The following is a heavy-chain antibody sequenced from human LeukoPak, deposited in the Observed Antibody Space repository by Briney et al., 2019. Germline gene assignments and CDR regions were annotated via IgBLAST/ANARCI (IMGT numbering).Heavy chain of an antibody. CDR3: ARDLHGAWYFDL. Sequence: SETLSLTCSVSGVSISSYGYYWSWIRQHPGKGPEWIGYIFSNGSTYYNPSLQSRVTISIDASKTHFSLKLTSVTAADTAVYFCARDLHGAWYFDLWGRGTLVTVSS. V-gene: IGHV4-31*03. CDR1: GVSISSYGYY. CDR2: IFSNGST. J-gene: IGHJ2*01. D-gene: IGHD4-17*01.